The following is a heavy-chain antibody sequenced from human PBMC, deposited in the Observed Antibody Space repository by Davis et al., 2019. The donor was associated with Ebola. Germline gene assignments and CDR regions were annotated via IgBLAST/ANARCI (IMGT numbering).Heavy chain of an antibody. J-gene: IGHJ4*02. Sequence: GESLKISCAASGFTFSGYGMNWVRQAPGKGLEWVSYISSSSSTIYYADSVKGRFTISRDNAKNSLYLQMNSLRDEDTAVYYCARWGGGNSYGPSVCYFDYWGQGTLVTVSS. CDR3: ARWGGGNSYGPSVCYFDY. V-gene: IGHV3-48*02. D-gene: IGHD5-18*01. CDR1: GFTFSGYG. CDR2: ISSSSSTI.